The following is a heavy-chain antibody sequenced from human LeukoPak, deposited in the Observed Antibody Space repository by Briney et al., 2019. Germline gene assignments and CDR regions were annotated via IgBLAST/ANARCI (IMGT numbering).Heavy chain of an antibody. CDR3: ARRGGSSSSYFDL. Sequence: PSETLSLTCTVSDGSISSYYWSWIRQPPGKGLEWIGYIYTSGSTNYNPSLKSRVTISVDTSKNQFSLKLSSVTAADTAVYYCARRGGSSSSYFDLWGRGTLVTVSS. CDR1: DGSISSYY. J-gene: IGHJ2*01. V-gene: IGHV4-4*09. D-gene: IGHD6-6*01. CDR2: IYTSGST.